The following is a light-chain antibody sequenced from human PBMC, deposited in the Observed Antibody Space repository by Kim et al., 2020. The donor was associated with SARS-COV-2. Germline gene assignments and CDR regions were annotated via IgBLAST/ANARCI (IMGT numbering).Light chain of an antibody. J-gene: IGKJ2*01. CDR2: DAS. CDR1: QDIKDY. CDR3: QQYEDLPT. V-gene: IGKV1-33*01. Sequence: LTASVGDRVTISCQASQDIKDYVNWYQQKPGKAPKLLISDASNLEAGVPSRFSGRGSGTRFTFTISSLQPEDAATYYCQQYEDLPTFGQGTKLEI.